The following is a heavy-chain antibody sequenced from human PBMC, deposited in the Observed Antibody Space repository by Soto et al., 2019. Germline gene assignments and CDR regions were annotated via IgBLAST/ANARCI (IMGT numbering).Heavy chain of an antibody. Sequence: GASVKVSCKVSGYTLTELSMHWVRQAPGKGLEWMGGFDPEDGETIYAQKFQGRVTMTEDTSTDTAYMELSSLRSEDTAVYYCATMYYDLLTGYYKFDYWGQGTLVTVSS. D-gene: IGHD3-9*01. CDR2: FDPEDGET. J-gene: IGHJ4*02. CDR1: GYTLTELS. V-gene: IGHV1-24*01. CDR3: ATMYYDLLTGYYKFDY.